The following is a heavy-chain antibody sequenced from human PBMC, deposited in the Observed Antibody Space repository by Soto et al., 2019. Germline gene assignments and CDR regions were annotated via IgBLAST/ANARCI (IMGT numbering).Heavy chain of an antibody. J-gene: IGHJ4*02. CDR2: ISGSGGST. Sequence: PGGSLRLSCAASGFTFSSYAMSWVRQAPGKGLEWVAAISGSGGSTYYADSVKGRFTISRDNSKNTLYLQMNSLRAEDTAVYYCAQAGWLDPPFDYWGQGTLVTVSS. D-gene: IGHD6-19*01. CDR3: AQAGWLDPPFDY. CDR1: GFTFSSYA. V-gene: IGHV3-23*01.